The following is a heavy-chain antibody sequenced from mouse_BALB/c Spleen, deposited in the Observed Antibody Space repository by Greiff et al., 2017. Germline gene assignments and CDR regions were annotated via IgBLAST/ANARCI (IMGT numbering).Heavy chain of an antibody. V-gene: IGHV3-8*02. CDR2: ISYSGST. CDR1: GDSITSGY. Sequence: EVQLVESGPSLVKPSQTLSLTCSVTGDSITSGYWNWIRKFPGNKLEYMGYISYSGSTYYNPSLKSRISITRDTSKNQYYLQLNSVTTEDTATYYCARYGDYRYDEYYAMDYWGQGTSVTVSS. J-gene: IGHJ4*01. D-gene: IGHD2-14*01. CDR3: ARYGDYRYDEYYAMDY.